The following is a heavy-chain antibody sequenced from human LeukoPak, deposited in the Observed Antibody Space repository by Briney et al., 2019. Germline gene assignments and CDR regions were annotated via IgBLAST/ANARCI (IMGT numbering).Heavy chain of an antibody. D-gene: IGHD2-15*01. J-gene: IGHJ4*02. CDR2: ISGSGGSK. V-gene: IGHV3-23*01. Sequence: GGSLRLSCAASGFTFSSYAMSWVRQAPGKGLEWVSAISGSGGSKYYADSVKGRFTISRDNSKNTLYLQMNSLRAEDTAVYYCAKDYESGDIVVVVAAFDYFDYWGQGTLVTVSS. CDR3: AKDYESGDIVVVVAAFDYFDY. CDR1: GFTFSSYA.